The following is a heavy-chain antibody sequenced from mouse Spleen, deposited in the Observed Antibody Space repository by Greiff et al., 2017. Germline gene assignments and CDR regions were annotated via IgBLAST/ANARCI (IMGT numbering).Heavy chain of an antibody. CDR3: ASTGTPAWFAY. CDR2: IYPRSGNT. CDR1: GYTFTSYG. D-gene: IGHD4-1*01. V-gene: IGHV1-81*01. Sequence: VQLQESGAELARPGASVKLSCKASGYTFTSYGISWVKQRTGQGLEWIGEIYPRSGNTYYNEKFKGKATLTADKSSSTAYMELRSLTSEDSAVYFCASTGTPAWFAYWGQGTLVTVSA. J-gene: IGHJ3*01.